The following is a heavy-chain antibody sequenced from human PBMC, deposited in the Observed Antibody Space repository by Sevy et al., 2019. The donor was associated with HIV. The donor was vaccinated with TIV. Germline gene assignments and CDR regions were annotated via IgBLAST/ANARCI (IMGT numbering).Heavy chain of an antibody. CDR3: AKVLARGVAVAGSAWGMDV. J-gene: IGHJ6*02. CDR2: ISGRGGTT. Sequence: GESLKISCAASGFTFSNYAMNWVRQAPGKGLEWVSAISGRGGTTYDADSVKGRFTISRDKSQNTLYLQMNSLRAEDTAVYYCAKVLARGVAVAGSAWGMDVWGQGTTVTVSS. V-gene: IGHV3-23*01. CDR1: GFTFSNYA. D-gene: IGHD6-19*01.